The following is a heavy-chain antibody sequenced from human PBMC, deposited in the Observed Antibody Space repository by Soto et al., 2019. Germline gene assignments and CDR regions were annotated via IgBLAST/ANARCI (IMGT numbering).Heavy chain of an antibody. J-gene: IGHJ6*02. Sequence: SVKVSCKASGGTFSSYAISWVRQAPGQGLEWMGGIIPIFGTANYAQKFQGRVTITADESTSTAYMELSSLRSEDTAVYYCARTGVVCSGGSCYGSYGMDVWGQGTTVTVSS. V-gene: IGHV1-69*13. CDR3: ARTGVVCSGGSCYGSYGMDV. CDR1: GGTFSSYA. CDR2: IIPIFGTA. D-gene: IGHD2-15*01.